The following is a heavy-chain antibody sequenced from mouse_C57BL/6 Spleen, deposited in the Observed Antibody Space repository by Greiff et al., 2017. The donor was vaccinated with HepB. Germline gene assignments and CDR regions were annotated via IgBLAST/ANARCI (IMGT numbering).Heavy chain of an antibody. J-gene: IGHJ2*01. CDR1: GYTFTSYW. CDR2: IHPNSGST. D-gene: IGHD1-1*01. V-gene: IGHV1-64*01. CDR3: ARDYGSSYLYYFDY. Sequence: VKLVESGAELVKPGASVKLSCKASGYTFTSYWMHWVKQRPGQGLEWIGMIHPNSGSTNYNEKFKSKATLTVDKSSSTAYMQLSSLTSEDSAVYYCARDYGSSYLYYFDYWGQGTTLTVSS.